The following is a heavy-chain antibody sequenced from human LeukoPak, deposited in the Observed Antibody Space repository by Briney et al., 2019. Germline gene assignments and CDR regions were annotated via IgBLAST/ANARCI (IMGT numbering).Heavy chain of an antibody. CDR3: ARVYGGPRAGIGTARSYWYFDL. D-gene: IGHD4-23*01. J-gene: IGHJ2*01. CDR2: IYYSGST. V-gene: IGHV4-59*01. CDR1: GGSISSYY. Sequence: PSETLSLTCTVSGGSISSYYWSWIRQPPGKGLEWIGYIYYSGSTNYNPSLKSRVTISVDTSKNQFSLKLSSVTAADTAVYYCARVYGGPRAGIGTARSYWYFDLWGRGTLVTVSS.